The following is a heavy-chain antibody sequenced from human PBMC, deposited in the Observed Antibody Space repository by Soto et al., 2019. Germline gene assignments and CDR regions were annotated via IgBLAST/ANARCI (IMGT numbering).Heavy chain of an antibody. Sequence: EVQLLESGGGLVQPGESLRLSCAASGFTFSSYAMSWVRQAPGKGLEWVSVISGSDDSTYYADSVKGRFTISRDNSKSTLYLQMNSLRAEDTAVYYCAKRGSSSTFDYWGQGTLVTVSS. V-gene: IGHV3-23*01. CDR2: ISGSDDST. J-gene: IGHJ4*02. CDR3: AKRGSSSTFDY. CDR1: GFTFSSYA. D-gene: IGHD6-6*01.